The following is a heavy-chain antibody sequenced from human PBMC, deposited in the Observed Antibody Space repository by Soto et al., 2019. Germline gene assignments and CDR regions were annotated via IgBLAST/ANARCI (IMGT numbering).Heavy chain of an antibody. Sequence: QVQLVQSGAEVKKPGASVKVSCEVSGYTFASYGISWARQAPGQGLEWMGWINTYNGNINYAQKSXGXXTMTSDTSTSPAYMELRSLSSDDTALYYCARERGGSTHFAYWGQGTLVTVSS. CDR1: GYTFASYG. J-gene: IGHJ4*02. V-gene: IGHV1-18*01. D-gene: IGHD3-10*01. CDR2: INTYNGNI. CDR3: ARERGGSTHFAY.